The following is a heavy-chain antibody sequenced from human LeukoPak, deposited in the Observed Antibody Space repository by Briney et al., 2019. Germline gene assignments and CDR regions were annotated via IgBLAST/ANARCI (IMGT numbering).Heavy chain of an antibody. CDR1: GDSVSSNSAA. D-gene: IGHD1-1*01. CDR2: TYYRSKWYN. Sequence: SQTLSLTCAISGDSVSSNSAAWNWIRQSPSRGLEWLGRTYYRSKWYNDYAVSVKSRITINPDTSKNQFSLKLSSVTAADTAVYYCARAVQLERPPPLIGYYYMDVWGKGTTVTVSS. V-gene: IGHV6-1*01. CDR3: ARAVQLERPPPLIGYYYMDV. J-gene: IGHJ6*03.